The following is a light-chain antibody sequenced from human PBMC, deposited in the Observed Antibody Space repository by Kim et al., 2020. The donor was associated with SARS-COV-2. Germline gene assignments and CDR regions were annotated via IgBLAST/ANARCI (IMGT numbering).Light chain of an antibody. V-gene: IGLV3-19*01. CDR2: GKN. Sequence: ALGQTVKITCQGGSLRSYYASWYQQKPGQAPLLVIYGKNNRPSGIPDRFSGSSSGNTASLTITGAQAEDEADYYCNSRDSSDNHVVFGGGTQLTVL. CDR3: NSRDSSDNHVV. CDR1: SLRSYY. J-gene: IGLJ2*01.